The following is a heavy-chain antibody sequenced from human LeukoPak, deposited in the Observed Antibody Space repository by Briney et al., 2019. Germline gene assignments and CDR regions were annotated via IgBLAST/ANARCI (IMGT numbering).Heavy chain of an antibody. CDR3: AKVRYDSSGYQSPYFDY. Sequence: GGSLRLSCAGSGFTFSGFAMHWVRQAPGKGLEWVSGISGSGGSTYYADSVKGRFTISRDNSKNTLYLQMNSLRAEDTAVYYCAKVRYDSSGYQSPYFDYWGQGTLVTVSS. V-gene: IGHV3-23*01. D-gene: IGHD3-22*01. CDR2: ISGSGGST. J-gene: IGHJ4*02. CDR1: GFTFSGFA.